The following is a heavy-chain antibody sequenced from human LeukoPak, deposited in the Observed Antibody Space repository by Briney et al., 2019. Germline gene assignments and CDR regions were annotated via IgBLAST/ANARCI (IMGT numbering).Heavy chain of an antibody. CDR1: GGSFSGYY. J-gene: IGHJ6*02. D-gene: IGHD2-2*01. CDR2: INHSGST. V-gene: IGHV4-34*01. CDR3: ARDPPLYQLLRNYYYYYGMDV. Sequence: SETLSLTCAVYGGSFSGYYWSWIRQPPGKGLEWIGEINHSGSTNYNPSLKSRVTISVDTSKNQFSLKLSSVTAADTAVYYCARDPPLYQLLRNYYYYYGMDVWGQGTTVTVSS.